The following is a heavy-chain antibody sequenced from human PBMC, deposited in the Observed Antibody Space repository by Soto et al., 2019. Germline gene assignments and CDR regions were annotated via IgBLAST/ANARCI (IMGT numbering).Heavy chain of an antibody. D-gene: IGHD6-6*01. CDR3: AKDLRNIGARPWFKCFDD. V-gene: IGHV3-23*01. J-gene: IGHJ4*02. Sequence: EVQMLESGGDLVQPGGSLRLSCEVSGFTFSAYAMNWVRQAPGKGLEWVAGITSSGSGTFYADFVKGRFTISRDNFRNALYLELRTVREDDTAVYFCAKDLRNIGARPWFKCFDDWGQGTLVSVSS. CDR1: GFTFSAYA. CDR2: ITSSGSGT.